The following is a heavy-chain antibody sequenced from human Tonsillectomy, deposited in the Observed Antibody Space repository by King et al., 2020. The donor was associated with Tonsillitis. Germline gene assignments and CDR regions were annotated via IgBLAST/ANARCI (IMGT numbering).Heavy chain of an antibody. CDR3: ARHHGSGSTRPHLLDY. J-gene: IGHJ4*02. CDR2: IYPGDSDT. D-gene: IGHD3-10*01. CDR1: GYSFTNYW. Sequence: VQLVESGAEVKKPGESLKISCKGSGYSFTNYWIGWVRQMPGKGLEWMGIIYPGDSDTRYSPSFQGQVTISADKSISTAYLQWSSLKASDTAMYYCARHHGSGSTRPHLLDYWGQGTLVTVSS. V-gene: IGHV5-51*01.